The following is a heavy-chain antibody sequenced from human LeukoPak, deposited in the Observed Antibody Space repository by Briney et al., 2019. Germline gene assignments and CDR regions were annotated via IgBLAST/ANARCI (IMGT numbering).Heavy chain of an antibody. CDR3: ARGKRGYFDY. V-gene: IGHV4-59*01. J-gene: IGHJ4*02. CDR2: IYYSGST. D-gene: IGHD3-10*01. Sequence: PETLSLTCTVSGGSISSYYWSWIRQPPGKGLEWIGYIYYSGSTNYNPSLKSRVTISVDTSKNQFSLKLSSVTAADTAVYYCARGKRGYFDYWGQGTLVTVSS. CDR1: GGSISSYY.